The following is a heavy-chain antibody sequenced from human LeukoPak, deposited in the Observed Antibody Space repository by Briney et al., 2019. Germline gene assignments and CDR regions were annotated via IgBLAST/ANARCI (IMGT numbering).Heavy chain of an antibody. V-gene: IGHV3-21*01. Sequence: GGSLRLSCAASGFTFSNYTMNWVRQAPGKGLEWVSSISSSSSYIFYADSVKGRFTISRDNAKNSLYLQMNSLRAEDTAVYYCARSVVPAAQQSGLRYFDYWGRGTPVTVSS. CDR1: GFTFSNYT. J-gene: IGHJ4*02. CDR3: ARSVVPAAQQSGLRYFDY. D-gene: IGHD2-2*01. CDR2: ISSSSSYI.